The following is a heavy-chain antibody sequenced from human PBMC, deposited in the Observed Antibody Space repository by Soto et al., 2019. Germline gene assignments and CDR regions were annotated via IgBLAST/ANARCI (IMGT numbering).Heavy chain of an antibody. CDR2: IVVGSGNT. D-gene: IGHD2-8*01. Sequence: SSVKVSCKASGFTFTSSAVQWVRQARGQRLEWIGWIVVGSGNTNYAQKFQERVTITRDMSTSTAYMELSSLRSEDTAVYYCAASMRYCTNGVCSLDYGLEVGG. J-gene: IGHJ6*02. CDR3: AASMRYCTNGVCSLDYGLEV. CDR1: GFTFTSSA. V-gene: IGHV1-58*01.